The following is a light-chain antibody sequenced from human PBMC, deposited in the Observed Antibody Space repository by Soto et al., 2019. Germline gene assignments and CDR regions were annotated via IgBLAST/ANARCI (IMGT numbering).Light chain of an antibody. CDR1: QSVSSN. CDR2: GAS. CDR3: QQYNNWPPDLT. J-gene: IGKJ4*01. Sequence: EIVMTQSPATLSVSPGERATLSCRASQSVSSNLAWYQQKPGQAPRLLIYGASTRATGIPARFSGSGSGTEFTLTISSLQSEDFAVYYGQQYNNWPPDLTFGGGTKVEIK. V-gene: IGKV3-15*01.